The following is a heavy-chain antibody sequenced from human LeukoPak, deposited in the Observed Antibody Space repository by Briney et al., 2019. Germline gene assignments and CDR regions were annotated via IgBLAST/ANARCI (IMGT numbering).Heavy chain of an antibody. CDR3: ARGEIPYYDILTGYRRDAFDI. Sequence: GASVKVSCKASGYTFTNYGISWVRQAPGQGLDWMGWISAYNGNKVYAQELQGRVTMTTDTSTSTAYMELRSLRSDDTAVYYCARGEIPYYDILTGYRRDAFDIWGQGTMVTVSS. CDR2: ISAYNGNK. J-gene: IGHJ3*02. D-gene: IGHD3-9*01. V-gene: IGHV1-18*01. CDR1: GYTFTNYG.